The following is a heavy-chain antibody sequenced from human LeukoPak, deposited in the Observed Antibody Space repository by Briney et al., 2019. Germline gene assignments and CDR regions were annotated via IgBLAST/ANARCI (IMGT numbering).Heavy chain of an antibody. V-gene: IGHV1-8*01. Sequence: SVKLSCKPSGYTFTGYDINTGRQAPGQGLEWLGWMNPNIGNTAYAQNFQGRVTMTRNSSITRAYMPLSCLRSEDPAVHYFPRGDVAGDYTNGYWGHGALVT. CDR2: MNPNIGNT. CDR1: GYTFTGYD. J-gene: IGHJ4*01. CDR3: PRGDVAGDYTNGY. D-gene: IGHD3-16*01.